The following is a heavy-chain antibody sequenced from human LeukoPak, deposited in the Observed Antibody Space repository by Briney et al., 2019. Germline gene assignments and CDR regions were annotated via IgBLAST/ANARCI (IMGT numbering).Heavy chain of an antibody. V-gene: IGHV4-39*07. Sequence: KPSETLSLTCTVSGGSISSSSYYWGWIRQPPGKGLEWIGEINHSGSTNYNPSLKSRVTISVDTSKNQFSLKLSSVTAADTAVYYCASIPLHARVGYYYYMDVWGKGTTVTVSS. J-gene: IGHJ6*03. D-gene: IGHD3-10*01. CDR3: ASIPLHARVGYYYYMDV. CDR2: INHSGST. CDR1: GGSISSSSYY.